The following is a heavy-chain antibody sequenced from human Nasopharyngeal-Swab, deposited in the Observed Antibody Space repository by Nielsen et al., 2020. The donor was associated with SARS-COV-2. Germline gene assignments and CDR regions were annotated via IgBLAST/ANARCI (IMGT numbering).Heavy chain of an antibody. CDR3: AASPNYYDSSGYPFDI. Sequence: SVKVSCKASGFTFTSSAVQWVRQARGQRLEWIGWIVVGSGNTNYAQKFQERVTITRGMSTSTAYMELSSLRSEDTAVYYCAASPNYYDSSGYPFDIWGQGTMVTVSS. CDR1: GFTFTSSA. J-gene: IGHJ3*02. V-gene: IGHV1-58*01. D-gene: IGHD3-22*01. CDR2: IVVGSGNT.